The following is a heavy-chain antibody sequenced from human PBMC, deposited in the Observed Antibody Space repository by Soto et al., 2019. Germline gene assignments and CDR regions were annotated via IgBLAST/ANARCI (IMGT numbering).Heavy chain of an antibody. D-gene: IGHD6-19*01. CDR3: ARVRSRLWGAVADEDY. CDR1: GGSFSGYY. J-gene: IGHJ4*02. Sequence: QVQLQQWGAGLLKPSETPSLTCAVYGGSFSGYYWSWIRQPPGMGLEWIGEINHSGGTNYNPSLKSRVTISVDTSKNQFSLKLSSVTAADTAVYYCARVRSRLWGAVADEDYWGQGTLVTVSS. CDR2: INHSGGT. V-gene: IGHV4-34*01.